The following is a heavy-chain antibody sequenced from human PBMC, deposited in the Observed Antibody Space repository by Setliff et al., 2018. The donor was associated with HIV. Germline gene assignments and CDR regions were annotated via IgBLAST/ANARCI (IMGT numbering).Heavy chain of an antibody. CDR2: IIPVGGKT. CDR3: ARVEYYYDSSGYYYDY. V-gene: IGHV1-69*04. D-gene: IGHD3-22*01. CDR1: GGI. Sequence: SVKVSCKTSGGIISWVRQAPGQGLEWMGRIIPVGGKTNYAQKFQGRVTISADKSTSTVYMELSSLRSEDTAVYYCARVEYYYDSSGYYYDYWGQGTLVTVSS. J-gene: IGHJ4*02.